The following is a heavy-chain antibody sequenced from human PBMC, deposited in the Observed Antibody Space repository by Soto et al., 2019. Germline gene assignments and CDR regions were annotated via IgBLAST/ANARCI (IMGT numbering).Heavy chain of an antibody. CDR3: ASGLYSSSAGDWFDP. J-gene: IGHJ5*02. Sequence: VASVKVSCKASGYTFTGYYMHWVRQAPGQGLEWMGWINPNSGGTNYAQKFQGWVTMTRDTSISTAYMELSRLRSDDTAVYYCASGLYSSSAGDWFDPWGQGTLVTVSS. D-gene: IGHD6-6*01. CDR1: GYTFTGYY. V-gene: IGHV1-2*04. CDR2: INPNSGGT.